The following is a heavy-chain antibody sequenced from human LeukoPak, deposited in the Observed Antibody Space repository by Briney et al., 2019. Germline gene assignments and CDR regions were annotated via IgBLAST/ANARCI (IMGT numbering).Heavy chain of an antibody. D-gene: IGHD3-3*01. CDR1: GYIFISYY. V-gene: IGHV1-46*01. J-gene: IGHJ4*02. Sequence: ASVKVSCKASGYIFISYYIHWVRQAPGQGLEWMGVINPSGGSTSYAQKFQGRVTMTRDTSTSTVYMELSSLRSEGTAVYYCARDFGTAQYYDFWSGYYHRYLHFDYWGQGTLVTVSS. CDR3: ARDFGTAQYYDFWSGYYHRYLHFDY. CDR2: INPSGGST.